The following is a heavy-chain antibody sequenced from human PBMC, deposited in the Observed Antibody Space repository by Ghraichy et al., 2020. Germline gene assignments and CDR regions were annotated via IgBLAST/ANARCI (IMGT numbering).Heavy chain of an antibody. J-gene: IGHJ5*02. D-gene: IGHD5-24*01. CDR3: ARGMANRSYTWFDP. CDR2: ISNSGGA. CDR1: GDFISSYS. Sequence: SETLSLTCTVSGDFISSYSWSWVRQPPGKGLGWIGYISNSGGANYNPSLKSRVTISVDTSKNQFSLRLTTVTAADTAVYYCARGMANRSYTWFDPWGQGT. V-gene: IGHV4-59*01.